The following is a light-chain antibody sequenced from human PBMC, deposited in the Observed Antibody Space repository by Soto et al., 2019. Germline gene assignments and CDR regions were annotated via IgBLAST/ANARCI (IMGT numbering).Light chain of an antibody. CDR3: QQSYSTPWT. CDR1: QSISSY. V-gene: IGKV1-39*01. J-gene: IGKJ1*01. CDR2: AAS. Sequence: DIHITQSPSSLSASVGDRVTITCRASQSISSYVNWYQQKPGKAPKLLIYAASSLQSGVPSRFSGSGSGTDFTLTISRLQPEDFATYYCQQSYSTPWTFGQGTKVDIK.